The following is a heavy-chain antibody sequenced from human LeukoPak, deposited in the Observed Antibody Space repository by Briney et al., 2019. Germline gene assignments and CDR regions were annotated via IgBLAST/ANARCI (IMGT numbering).Heavy chain of an antibody. CDR1: GGSISSSSYY. Sequence: SETLSLTCTVSGGSISSSSYYWGWLRQPPGKGLEWIGSIYYSGSTYYNPSLKSRVTISVDTSKTQFSLKLSSVTAADTAVYYCAQTGVAFDYWGQGTLVTVSS. CDR2: IYYSGST. J-gene: IGHJ4*02. V-gene: IGHV4-39*01. D-gene: IGHD3-3*02. CDR3: AQTGVAFDY.